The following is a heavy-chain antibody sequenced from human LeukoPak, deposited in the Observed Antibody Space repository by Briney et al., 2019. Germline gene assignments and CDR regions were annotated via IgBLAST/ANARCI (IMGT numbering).Heavy chain of an antibody. CDR3: AKDIGVVVVAATRSDYYDSGAPEGAFDI. Sequence: GGSLRLSCAASGFTFDDYAMHWVRQAPGKGLEWVSGISWNSGSIGYADSVKGRFTISRDNAKNSLYLQMNSLRAEDTALYYCAKDIGVVVVAATRSDYYDSGAPEGAFDIWGQGTMVTVSS. J-gene: IGHJ3*02. CDR1: GFTFDDYA. V-gene: IGHV3-9*01. CDR2: ISWNSGSI. D-gene: IGHD2-15*01.